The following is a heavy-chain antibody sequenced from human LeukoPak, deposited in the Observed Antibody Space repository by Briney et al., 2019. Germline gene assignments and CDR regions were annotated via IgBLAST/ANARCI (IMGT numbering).Heavy chain of an antibody. Sequence: GESLKISCKGSGYSFSSSWIGWVRQMPRKGLEWMGILYPGDSDTRYSPSFQGQVTISADKSISTAYLQWSSLKASDTAIYYCARMGSSNWFDPWGQGTLVTVSS. CDR1: GYSFSSSW. CDR2: LYPGDSDT. V-gene: IGHV5-51*01. CDR3: ARMGSSNWFDP. J-gene: IGHJ5*02.